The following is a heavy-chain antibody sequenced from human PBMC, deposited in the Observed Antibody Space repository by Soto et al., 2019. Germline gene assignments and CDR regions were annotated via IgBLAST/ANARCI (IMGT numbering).Heavy chain of an antibody. CDR1: GASITSTTYF. J-gene: IGHJ4*02. Sequence: SENLSLTCTLSGASITSTTYFWAWIRQPPGKGLEWVGSIYYSGKTYYNPSLKSRVNISVDRSKNQFSLQMTSVTAADTAVYYCAKNLPPPSRFHYWCPRTLRTVS. CDR3: AKNLPPPSRFHY. V-gene: IGHV4-39*01. CDR2: IYYSGKT.